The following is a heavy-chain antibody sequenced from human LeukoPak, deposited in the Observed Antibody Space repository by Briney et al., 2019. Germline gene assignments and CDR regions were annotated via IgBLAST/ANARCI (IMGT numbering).Heavy chain of an antibody. V-gene: IGHV3-23*01. Sequence: GGSLRLSCAASGFTFSSYAMSWVRQAPGKGLGWVSAISGSGGSTYYADSVKGRFTISRDNSKNTLYLQMNSLRAEDTAVYYCAKDKFQGYFQHWGQGTLVTVSS. J-gene: IGHJ1*01. CDR3: AKDKFQGYFQH. CDR2: ISGSGGST. CDR1: GFTFSSYA.